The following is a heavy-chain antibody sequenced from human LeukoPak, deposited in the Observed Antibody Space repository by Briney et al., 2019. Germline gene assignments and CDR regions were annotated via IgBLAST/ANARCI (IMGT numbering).Heavy chain of an antibody. CDR3: AKELAAEAGLGGNYFDY. CDR2: ISGSGGST. J-gene: IGHJ4*02. CDR1: GFTFSSYA. Sequence: GGSLRLSCAASGFTFSSYAMSWVRQAPGKGLEWVSAISGSGGSTYYADSVKGRFTISRDNSKNTLYLQMNSLRAEDTAVYYCAKELAAEAGLGGNYFDYWGQGTLVTVSS. V-gene: IGHV3-23*01. D-gene: IGHD6-19*01.